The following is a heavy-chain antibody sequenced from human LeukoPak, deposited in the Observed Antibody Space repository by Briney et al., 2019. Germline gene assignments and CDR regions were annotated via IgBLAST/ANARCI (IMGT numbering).Heavy chain of an antibody. CDR2: ISGSGGSK. V-gene: IGHV3-23*01. Sequence: GGSLRLSCAASGFTFSSYAMSWVRQAPGKGLEWVSAISGSGGSKYYADPVKGRFTISRDNSKNTLYLQINSLRAEDTAVYYCAKDPVGYYYDSRTNWFDPWGQGTLVTVSS. J-gene: IGHJ5*02. CDR3: AKDPVGYYYDSRTNWFDP. CDR1: GFTFSSYA. D-gene: IGHD3-22*01.